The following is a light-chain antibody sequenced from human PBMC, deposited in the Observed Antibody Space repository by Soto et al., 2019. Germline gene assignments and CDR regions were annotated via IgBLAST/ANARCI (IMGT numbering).Light chain of an antibody. Sequence: AIRMTQSPSSFSASTGDRVTITCRASQGISSYLAWYQQKPGKAPKLLIYAASTLQSEVPSRFSGSGSGTDFNLTISCLQSEDFATYYCQQYYSYPPTFGQGTKVEIK. CDR3: QQYYSYPPT. CDR1: QGISSY. J-gene: IGKJ1*01. V-gene: IGKV1-8*01. CDR2: AAS.